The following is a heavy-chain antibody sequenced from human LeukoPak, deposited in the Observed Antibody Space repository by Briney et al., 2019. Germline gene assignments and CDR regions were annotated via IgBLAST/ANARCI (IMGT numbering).Heavy chain of an antibody. CDR2: IYTSGST. Sequence: SQTLSLTCTVSGGSISSGSYYWSWIRQPGGKGLEWIGRIYTSGSTNYNPSLKSRVTISLDTSKNQFSLKLSSVTAADTAVHYCARVYDSSGYYYGAIDYWGQGTLVTVSS. J-gene: IGHJ4*02. CDR3: ARVYDSSGYYYGAIDY. D-gene: IGHD3-22*01. V-gene: IGHV4-61*02. CDR1: GGSISSGSYY.